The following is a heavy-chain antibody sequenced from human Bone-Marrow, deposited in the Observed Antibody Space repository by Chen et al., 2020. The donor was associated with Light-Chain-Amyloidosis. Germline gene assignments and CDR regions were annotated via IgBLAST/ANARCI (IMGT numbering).Heavy chain of an antibody. CDR3: ARRRDGYNFDY. CDR2: IYPDDSDA. J-gene: IGHJ4*02. D-gene: IGHD5-12*01. V-gene: IGHV5-51*01. CDR1: GYTFPNYW. Sequence: EVQLEQSGPEVKKPGESLKISCKGSGYTFPNYWIGWVRQMPGKGLEWMGVIYPDDSDARCSPSFEGQVTISADKSITTAYLQWRGLKASDTAMYYCARRRDGYNFDYWGQGTLVTVSS.